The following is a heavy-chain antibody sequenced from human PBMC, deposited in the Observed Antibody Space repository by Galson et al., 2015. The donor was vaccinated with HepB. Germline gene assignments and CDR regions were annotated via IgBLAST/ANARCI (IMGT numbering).Heavy chain of an antibody. CDR2: ISAYNGNT. CDR3: ARGPTYYYGSGSYRYNWFDP. D-gene: IGHD3-10*01. J-gene: IGHJ5*02. CDR1: GYTFTSYG. V-gene: IGHV1-18*04. Sequence: SVKVSCKASGYTFTSYGISWVRQAPGQGLEWMGWISAYNGNTNYAQKLQGRVTMTTDTSTSTAYMELRSLRSDDTAVYYCARGPTYYYGSGSYRYNWFDPWGQGTLVTVSS.